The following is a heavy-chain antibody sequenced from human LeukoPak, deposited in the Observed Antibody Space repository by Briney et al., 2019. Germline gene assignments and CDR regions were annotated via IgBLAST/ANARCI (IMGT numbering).Heavy chain of an antibody. D-gene: IGHD1-26*01. CDR2: INHSGST. CDR1: GGSFSGYY. CDR3: ARVQSIVGATGLVDY. V-gene: IGHV4-34*01. J-gene: IGHJ4*02. Sequence: SETLSLTCAVHGGSFSGYYWSWIRQPPGKGLEWIGEINHSGSTNYNPSLKSRVTISVDTSKNQFSLKLSSVTAADTAVYYCARVQSIVGATGLVDYWGQGTLVTVSS.